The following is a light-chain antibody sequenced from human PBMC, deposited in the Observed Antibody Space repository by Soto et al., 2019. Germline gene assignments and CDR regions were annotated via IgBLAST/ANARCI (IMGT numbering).Light chain of an antibody. Sequence: EVVVTQSPGTLSLSPGERATLSCRASQSVTSEYLAWYQQKPGQSPRLLMSGASRRATGVPDRFSGSGSGTDFTLTISRLEPEDFAVSYCQHYGHALWAFGQGTKVEIK. J-gene: IGKJ1*01. CDR1: QSVTSEY. V-gene: IGKV3-20*01. CDR3: QHYGHALWA. CDR2: GAS.